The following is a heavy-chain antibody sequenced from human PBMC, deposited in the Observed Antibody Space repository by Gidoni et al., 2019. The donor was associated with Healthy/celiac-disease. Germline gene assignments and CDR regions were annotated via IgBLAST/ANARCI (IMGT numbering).Heavy chain of an antibody. CDR1: GGSFSGSY. D-gene: IGHD6-13*01. J-gene: IGHJ6*02. Sequence: QVQLQQWGAGLLKPSETLSLTCAVYGGSFSGSYWSWIRQPPGKGLEWIGEINHSGSTNYNPSLKSRVTILVDTSKNQFSLKLSSVTAADTAVYYCARYPWQLDYGMDVWGQGTTVTVSS. V-gene: IGHV4-34*01. CDR3: ARYPWQLDYGMDV. CDR2: INHSGST.